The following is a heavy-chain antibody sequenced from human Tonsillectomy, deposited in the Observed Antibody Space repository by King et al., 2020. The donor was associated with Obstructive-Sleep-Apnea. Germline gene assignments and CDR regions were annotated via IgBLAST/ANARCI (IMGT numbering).Heavy chain of an antibody. J-gene: IGHJ3*02. D-gene: IGHD3-22*01. CDR2: IKEDGSQK. CDR3: ARDGNYYDSSTYYDAFDM. Sequence: VQLVESGGGLVQPGGSLRLSCAASGVTFSDYWMTWVRQTPGKGLEWVANIKEDGSQKYYVDSVKGRFTISRDNANNSLYLQMNSLRAEDTAVYFCARDGNYYDSSTYYDAFDMWGQGTMVTVTS. CDR1: GVTFSDYW. V-gene: IGHV3-7*03.